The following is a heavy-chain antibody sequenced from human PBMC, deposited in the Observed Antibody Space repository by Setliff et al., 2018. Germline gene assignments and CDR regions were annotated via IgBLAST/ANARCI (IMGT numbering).Heavy chain of an antibody. D-gene: IGHD3-22*01. J-gene: IGHJ4*02. CDR1: GYSFTSHY. CDR2: INPGGLSS. Sequence: ASVKVSCKTSGYSFTSHYMHWVRQAPGRGLEWMGIINPGGLSSSSTQKFEGRVTMTRDTSTSTVYMELRSLRADDTAVYYRARINFYVSSGYYYAPELWGQGTTVTVSS. V-gene: IGHV1-46*01. CDR3: ARINFYVSSGYYYAPEL.